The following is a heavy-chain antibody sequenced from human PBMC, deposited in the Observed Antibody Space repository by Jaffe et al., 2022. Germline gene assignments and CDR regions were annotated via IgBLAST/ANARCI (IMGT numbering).Heavy chain of an antibody. Sequence: QVQLQQWGAGLLKPSETLSLTCAVYGGSFSGYYWSWIRQPPGKGLEWIGEINHSGSTNYNPSLKSRVTISVDTSKNQFSLKLSSVTAADTAVYYCARGRTMVRGVINRSYYMDVWGKGTTVTVSS. D-gene: IGHD3-10*01. CDR3: ARGRTMVRGVINRSYYMDV. CDR2: INHSGST. CDR1: GGSFSGYY. J-gene: IGHJ6*03. V-gene: IGHV4-34*01.